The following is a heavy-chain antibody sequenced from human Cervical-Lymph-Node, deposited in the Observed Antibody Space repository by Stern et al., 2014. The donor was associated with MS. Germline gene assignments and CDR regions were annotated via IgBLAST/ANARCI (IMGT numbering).Heavy chain of an antibody. Sequence: VQLGQSGPEVKRPGESLKISCQASGYTFTSYWIGWVRQMPGKGLEWIAIIFPGGSDISYSPSFQGQVTISADKSSSTAYWQWNNLKASDTAIYYCARQRYFDYWGQGTLVTVSS. J-gene: IGHJ4*02. CDR2: IFPGGSDI. CDR3: ARQRYFDY. V-gene: IGHV5-51*01. CDR1: GYTFTSYW.